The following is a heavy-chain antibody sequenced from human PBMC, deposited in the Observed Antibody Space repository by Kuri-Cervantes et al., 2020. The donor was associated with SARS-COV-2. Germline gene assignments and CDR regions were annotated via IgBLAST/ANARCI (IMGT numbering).Heavy chain of an antibody. Sequence: ESLKISCTVSGGSLSGYYWNWIRQPPGKGLDWIGEISDNGGTNYNPSLETRVTMSVDTSKNQSSLKLRSVTAADTAVYYCARDGDYWGQGTLVTVSS. V-gene: IGHV4-34*01. CDR2: ISDNGGT. J-gene: IGHJ4*02. CDR1: GGSLSGYY. CDR3: ARDGDY.